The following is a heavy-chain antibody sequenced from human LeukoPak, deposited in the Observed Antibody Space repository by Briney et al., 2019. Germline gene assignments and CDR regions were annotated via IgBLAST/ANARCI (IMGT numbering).Heavy chain of an antibody. J-gene: IGHJ4*02. CDR1: EYSFTRYW. V-gene: IGHV5-51*01. CDR2: IYPDDSDT. CDR3: ARQGYSSSRDF. D-gene: IGHD6-13*01. Sequence: GESLKISCKGSEYSFTRYWIGWVRRMPGKGLEWMGIIYPDDSDTRYSPSFQGQVTISADKSINTAYLQWSSLKASDTAIYYCARQGYSSSRDFWGQGTLVTVSS.